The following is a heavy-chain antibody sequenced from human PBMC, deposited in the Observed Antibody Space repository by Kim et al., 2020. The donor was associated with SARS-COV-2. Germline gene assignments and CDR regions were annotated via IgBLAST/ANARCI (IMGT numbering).Heavy chain of an antibody. J-gene: IGHJ4*02. V-gene: IGHV1-3*01. CDR3: ARSVAFDY. Sequence: NGNTKYSQKFQGRVTITRDTSASTAYMELSSLRSEDTAVYYCARSVAFDYWGQGTLVTVSS. D-gene: IGHD2-15*01. CDR2: NGNT.